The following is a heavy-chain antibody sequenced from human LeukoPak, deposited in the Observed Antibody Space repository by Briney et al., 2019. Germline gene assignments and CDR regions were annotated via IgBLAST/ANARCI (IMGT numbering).Heavy chain of an antibody. V-gene: IGHV3-23*01. CDR1: GFTFSSYG. D-gene: IGHD2-2*01. CDR3: AKALFDCSSTSCYGSHY. J-gene: IGHJ4*02. Sequence: GGTLRLSCAASGFTFSSYGMSWVRQAPGKGLEWVSAISGSGGSTYYADSVKGRFTISRDNSKNTLYLQMNSLRAEDTAVYYCAKALFDCSSTSCYGSHYWGQGTLVTVSS. CDR2: ISGSGGST.